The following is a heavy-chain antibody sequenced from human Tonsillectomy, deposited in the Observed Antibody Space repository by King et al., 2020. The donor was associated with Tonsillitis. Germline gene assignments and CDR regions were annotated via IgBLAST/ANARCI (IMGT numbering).Heavy chain of an antibody. V-gene: IGHV1-46*01. Sequence: VQLVESGAEVKKPGASVKVSCKASGYTFTSYYMHWVRQAPGQGLEWMGIINPSGGSTNYAQKFQGRVTMTRDTSTSTVYMELSSLRSEDTAVYYCARSIAVAGNDPWYYYYGMDVWGQGTTVTVSS. D-gene: IGHD6-19*01. CDR2: INPSGGST. CDR1: GYTFTSYY. CDR3: ARSIAVAGNDPWYYYYGMDV. J-gene: IGHJ6*02.